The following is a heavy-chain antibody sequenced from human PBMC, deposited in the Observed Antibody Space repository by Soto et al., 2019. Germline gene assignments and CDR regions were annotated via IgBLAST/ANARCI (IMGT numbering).Heavy chain of an antibody. CDR1: GGSISSSNW. J-gene: IGHJ5*02. V-gene: IGHV4-4*02. CDR3: ARVWTTVTNWFDP. D-gene: IGHD4-17*01. Sequence: SETLSLTCAVSGGSISSSNWWSLVRQPPGKGLEWIGEIYHSGSTNYNPSLKSRVTISVDKSKNQFSLKLSSVTAADTAVYYCARVWTTVTNWFDPWGQGTLVTVSS. CDR2: IYHSGST.